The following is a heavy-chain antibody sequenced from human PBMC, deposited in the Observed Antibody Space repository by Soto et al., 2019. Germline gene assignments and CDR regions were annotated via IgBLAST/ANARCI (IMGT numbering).Heavy chain of an antibody. CDR1: GFNFSRYW. J-gene: IGHJ6*02. CDR2: INSDGSRT. Sequence: GGSLRLSCSASGFNFSRYWTHWVRQVPGRGLVWVSHINSDGSRTTYADSVKGRFTISRDNAKNTLYLQMNSLRAEDTAVYYCARDLSSCSSARCYSYYYGMDVWGQGTTVTVSS. V-gene: IGHV3-74*01. D-gene: IGHD2-2*01. CDR3: ARDLSSCSSARCYSYYYGMDV.